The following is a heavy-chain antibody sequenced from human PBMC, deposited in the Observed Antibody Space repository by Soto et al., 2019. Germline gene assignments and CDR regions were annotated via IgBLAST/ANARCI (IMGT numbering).Heavy chain of an antibody. Sequence: QVQLQQWGAGLLKPSETLSLTCAVYGGSFSGYYWSWIRQPPGKGLEWIGEINHSGSTNYNPSLKGRVTISVDTSKNQFSLKLSSVTAADTAVYYCARGDCSSTSCYFEYQRHPYYYMDVWGKGTTVTVSS. CDR3: ARGDCSSTSCYFEYQRHPYYYMDV. V-gene: IGHV4-34*01. CDR2: INHSGST. J-gene: IGHJ6*03. D-gene: IGHD2-2*01. CDR1: GGSFSGYY.